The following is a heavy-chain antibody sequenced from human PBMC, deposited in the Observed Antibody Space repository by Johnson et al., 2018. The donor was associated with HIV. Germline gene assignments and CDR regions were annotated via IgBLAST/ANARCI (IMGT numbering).Heavy chain of an antibody. J-gene: IGHJ3*02. CDR2: IRYDGSNK. V-gene: IGHV3-30*02. Sequence: QVQLVESGGGVVQPGGSLRLSCAASGFTFSIYGMHWVRQAPGKGLEWVSFIRYDGSNKYYADSVKGRFTISRDNSKSTFFLQMNSLTPEDTGVYYCAKERRAPRAFDIWGQGTMVTVSS. CDR3: AKERRAPRAFDI. CDR1: GFTFSIYG.